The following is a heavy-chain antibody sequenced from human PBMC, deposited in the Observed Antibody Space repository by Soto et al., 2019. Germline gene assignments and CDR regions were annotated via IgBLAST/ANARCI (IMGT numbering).Heavy chain of an antibody. CDR3: ARVQGWLQFSALDY. D-gene: IGHD5-12*01. CDR2: IYHSGST. J-gene: IGHJ4*02. V-gene: IGHV4-30-2*01. Sequence: SETLSLTCAVSGGSISSGGYSWSWIRQPPGKGLEWIGYIYHSGSTYYNPSLKSRVTISVDRSKNQFSLKLSSVTAADTAVYYCARVQGWLQFSALDYWGQGTLVTVSS. CDR1: GGSISSGGYS.